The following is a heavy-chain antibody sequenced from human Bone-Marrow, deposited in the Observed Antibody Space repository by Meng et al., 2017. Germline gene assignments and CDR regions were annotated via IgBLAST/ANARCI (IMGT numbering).Heavy chain of an antibody. CDR3: ATDRANVFDY. CDR2: INEDGSER. J-gene: IGHJ4*02. CDR1: GFSFSGYW. V-gene: IGHV3-7*01. Sequence: GESLKISCAVSGFSFSGYWMSWVREAPGKGLEWVANINEDGSERYYVDSVRGRFTISRDNAKNSLYLQMNGLRTEDTAMYYCATDRANVFDYWGQGTLVTVSS.